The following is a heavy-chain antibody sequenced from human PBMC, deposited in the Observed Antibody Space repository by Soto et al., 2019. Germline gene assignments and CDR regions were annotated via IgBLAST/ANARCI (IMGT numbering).Heavy chain of an antibody. CDR2: INHSGST. Sequence: PSETLSLTCAVYGGSFSGYYWTWIRQPPGTGLEWIGEINHSGSTNYNPSLKSRVTISVDTSKNQFSLKLTSVTAADTAVYYCANYPTTVTSDYWGQGTLVTVSS. J-gene: IGHJ4*02. V-gene: IGHV4-34*01. D-gene: IGHD4-17*01. CDR1: GGSFSGYY. CDR3: ANYPTTVTSDY.